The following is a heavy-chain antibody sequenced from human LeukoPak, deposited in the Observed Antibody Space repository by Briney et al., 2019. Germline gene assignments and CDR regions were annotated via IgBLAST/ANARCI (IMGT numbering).Heavy chain of an antibody. V-gene: IGHV4-39*07. CDR3: AVIYSYGSNYFDY. Sequence: PSETLSLTCTVSGGSISSSSYYWGWIRQPPGKGLEWIGSIYYSGSTYYNPSLKSRVTISVDTSKNQFSLKLSSVTAADTAVYYCAVIYSYGSNYFDYWGQGTLVTVSS. CDR2: IYYSGST. D-gene: IGHD5-18*01. CDR1: GGSISSSSYY. J-gene: IGHJ4*02.